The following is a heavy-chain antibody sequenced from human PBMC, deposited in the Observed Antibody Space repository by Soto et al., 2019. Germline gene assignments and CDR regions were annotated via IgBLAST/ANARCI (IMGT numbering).Heavy chain of an antibody. J-gene: IGHJ4*02. V-gene: IGHV3-23*01. D-gene: IGHD6-13*01. Sequence: GGSLRLSCEASGFTFSDSAMSWVRQAPGKGLEWVSAISGSGGTTDHADSVKGRFIISRDNSKNTLYLQMNSLRAEDTAVYYCGKYASTSWSHFDYWGRGTLVTVSS. CDR3: GKYASTSWSHFDY. CDR1: GFTFSDSA. CDR2: ISGSGGTT.